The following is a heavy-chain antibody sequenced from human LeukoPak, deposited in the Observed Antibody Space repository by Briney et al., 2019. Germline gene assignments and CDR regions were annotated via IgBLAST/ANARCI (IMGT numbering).Heavy chain of an antibody. Sequence: SETLSLTCSVSGGSISGSGYYWASIRQPPGKGLEWIGNIYDSGNTYYNPSLKSRVTISVDTSKNQFSLELNSVTAADTAVYFCARRCRSTSCYHYWGQGTLVTVSS. D-gene: IGHD2-2*01. CDR3: ARRCRSTSCYHY. J-gene: IGHJ4*02. V-gene: IGHV4-39*01. CDR1: GGSISGSGYY. CDR2: IYDSGNT.